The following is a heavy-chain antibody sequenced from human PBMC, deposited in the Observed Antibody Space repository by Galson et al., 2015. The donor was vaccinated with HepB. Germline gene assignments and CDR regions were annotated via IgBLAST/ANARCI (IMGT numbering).Heavy chain of an antibody. D-gene: IGHD2-2*01. CDR2: ISGSGGST. CDR3: AKALPIVVVPAAAFDN. J-gene: IGHJ4*02. Sequence: SLRLSCAASGFTFSSYAMSWVRQAPGKGLEWVSAISGSGGSTYYADSVKGRFTISRDNSKNTLYLQMNSLRAEDTAVYYCAKALPIVVVPAAAFDNWGQGTLVTVSS. CDR1: GFTFSSYA. V-gene: IGHV3-23*01.